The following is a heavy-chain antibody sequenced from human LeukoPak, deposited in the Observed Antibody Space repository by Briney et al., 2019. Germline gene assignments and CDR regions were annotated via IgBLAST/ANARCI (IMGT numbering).Heavy chain of an antibody. CDR3: ARFAPSVVMDY. V-gene: IGHV3-11*04. CDR1: GFTFSDYY. Sequence: GGSLRLSCAASGFTFSDYYMGWIRQAPGKGLEWVSYISSSGSTIYYADSVKGRFTISRDNAKNSLYLQMNSLRAEDTAVYYCARFAPSVVMDYWGQGTLVTVSS. CDR2: ISSSGSTI. D-gene: IGHD2-21*01. J-gene: IGHJ4*02.